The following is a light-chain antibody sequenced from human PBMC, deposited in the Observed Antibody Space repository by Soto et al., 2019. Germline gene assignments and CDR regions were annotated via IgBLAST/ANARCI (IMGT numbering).Light chain of an antibody. CDR3: ASYSITALDV. CDR1: SSDIGAYNY. J-gene: IGLJ2*01. CDR2: NVN. V-gene: IGLV2-14*03. Sequence: QSALTQPASVSGSPGQSITNSCTGTSSDIGAYNYVSWFQQYPGKAPKLMIYNVNNRPSGISTRFSGSKSGNTASLTISGLQAEDEADYYCASYSITALDVFGGGTKVTVL.